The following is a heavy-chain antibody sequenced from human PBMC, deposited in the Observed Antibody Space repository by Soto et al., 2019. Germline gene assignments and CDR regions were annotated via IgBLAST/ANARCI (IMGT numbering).Heavy chain of an antibody. CDR1: GYTFTNYD. D-gene: IGHD6-13*01. V-gene: IGHV1-8*01. J-gene: IGHJ3*02. CDR2: MNSNSGNT. CDR3: ARQRSHSSSWSDAFDI. Sequence: QVQLVQSGAEVKKPGASVKVSCKASGYTFTNYDINWVRQATGQGLEWMGWMNSNSGNTGYAQKFQGRVTMTRNTSISTAYMELSSLRSEDTAVYYCARQRSHSSSWSDAFDIWGQETMVTVSS.